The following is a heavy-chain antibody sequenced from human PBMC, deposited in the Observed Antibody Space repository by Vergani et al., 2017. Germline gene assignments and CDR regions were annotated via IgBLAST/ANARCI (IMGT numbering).Heavy chain of an antibody. CDR3: ARAYLGYYDSSGYYYPPTVDY. V-gene: IGHV4-31*03. Sequence: QVQLQESGPGLVKPSQTLSLTCTVSGGSISSGGYYWSWIRQHPGKGLEWIGYIYYSGSTYYNPSLKSRVTISVDKSKNQFSLKLSSVTAADTAVYYCARAYLGYYDSSGYYYPPTVDYWGQGTLVTVSS. D-gene: IGHD3-22*01. CDR1: GGSISSGGYY. J-gene: IGHJ4*02. CDR2: IYYSGST.